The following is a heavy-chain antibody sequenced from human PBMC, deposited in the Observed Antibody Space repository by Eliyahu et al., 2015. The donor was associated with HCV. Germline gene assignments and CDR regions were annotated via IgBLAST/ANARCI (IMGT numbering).Heavy chain of an antibody. CDR1: GFXXXGXG. V-gene: IGHV3-33*01. CDR2: MWFDGSQE. Sequence: QVQLVESGGXVVQPGRALXLSCAASGFXXXGXGMHWVRQAPGKGLEWVAVMWFDGSQEYYAESVKGRFTLSRDNSKNTLYLQMNSLRAEDTALYYCARDDYGDYGSDFAITDWGQGTLVTVSS. D-gene: IGHD4-17*01. J-gene: IGHJ4*02. CDR3: ARDDYGDYGSDFAITD.